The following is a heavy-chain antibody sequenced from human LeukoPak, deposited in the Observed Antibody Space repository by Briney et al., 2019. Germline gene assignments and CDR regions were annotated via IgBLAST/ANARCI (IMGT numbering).Heavy chain of an antibody. V-gene: IGHV4-39*07. Sequence: SETLSLTCTVSGGSISSSSYYWGWIRQPPGKGLEWIGSIYYSGSTYYNPSLKSRVTISVDTSKNQFSLKLSSVTAADTAVYYCARTGSRSYSFDYWGQGTLVTVS. CDR3: ARTGSRSYSFDY. J-gene: IGHJ4*02. CDR1: GGSISSSSYY. CDR2: IYYSGST. D-gene: IGHD3-10*01.